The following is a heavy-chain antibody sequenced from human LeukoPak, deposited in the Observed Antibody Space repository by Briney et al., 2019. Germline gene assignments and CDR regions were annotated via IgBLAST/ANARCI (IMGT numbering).Heavy chain of an antibody. Sequence: GESLKSSCKGSGYSFTSYWISWLRQMPGKGLEWMGKIDPSDSYTNYSPSFQGHVTISADKSISTAYLQWSSLKASDTAMYYCARQEGSSHLFPENFDYWGQGTLVTVSS. J-gene: IGHJ4*02. V-gene: IGHV5-10-1*01. CDR3: ARQEGSSHLFPENFDY. CDR1: GYSFTSYW. D-gene: IGHD3-3*01. CDR2: IDPSDSYT.